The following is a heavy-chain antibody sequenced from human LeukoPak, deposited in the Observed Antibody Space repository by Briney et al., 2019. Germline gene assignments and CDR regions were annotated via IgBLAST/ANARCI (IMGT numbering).Heavy chain of an antibody. Sequence: GGSLRLSCAASGFTFSSYAMSWVRQAPGKGLEWVSAISGSGGSTYYADSVKGRFTISRDNSKNTLYLQMNSLRAEDTAVYYCAKDEGVLWFGELTNWFDPWGQGTLVTVSS. V-gene: IGHV3-23*01. J-gene: IGHJ5*02. CDR2: ISGSGGST. D-gene: IGHD3-10*01. CDR1: GFTFSSYA. CDR3: AKDEGVLWFGELTNWFDP.